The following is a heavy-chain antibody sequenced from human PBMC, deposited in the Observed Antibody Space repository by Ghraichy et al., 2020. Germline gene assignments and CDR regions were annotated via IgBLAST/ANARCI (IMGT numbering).Heavy chain of an antibody. J-gene: IGHJ4*02. CDR2: IKQDGSEK. Sequence: GGSLRLSCAASGFTFSSYWMSWVHQAPGKGLEWVANIKQDGSEKYYVDSVKGRFTISRDNAKNSLYLQMNSLRAEDTAVYYCARARRSTTRAYYFDYWGQGTLVTVSS. V-gene: IGHV3-7*01. CDR1: GFTFSSYW. CDR3: ARARRSTTRAYYFDY. D-gene: IGHD1-26*01.